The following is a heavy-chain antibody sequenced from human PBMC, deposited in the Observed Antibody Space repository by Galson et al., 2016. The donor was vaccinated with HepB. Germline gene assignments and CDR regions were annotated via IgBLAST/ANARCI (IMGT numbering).Heavy chain of an antibody. CDR2: ITRSGYAT. J-gene: IGHJ4*02. CDR3: GKHGGFDC. V-gene: IGHV3-23*01. Sequence: SLRLSCAASGFSFSNSGMSWVRQAPGRGLEWVSGITRSGYATHYADFVKGRFTISRDNSKNTLYLYMNNLTAGDTAIYYCGKHGGFDCWGQGALATVSS. CDR1: GFSFSNSG. D-gene: IGHD3-16*01.